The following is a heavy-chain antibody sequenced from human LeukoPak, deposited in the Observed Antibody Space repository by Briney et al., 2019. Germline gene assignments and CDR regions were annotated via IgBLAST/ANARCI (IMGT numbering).Heavy chain of an antibody. CDR1: RFPLSLAW. CDR2: IKRKNDRGTP. Sequence: GGSDTLLCAASRFPLSLAWMSYVRHARGGGRECVSRIKRKNDRGTPNLSAAVIGRLTISRHDSKNTVYQQTKSLKPEDTAVYYCTTTDIVVAPAVLSVFDYWGQGTLVTVSS. D-gene: IGHD2-2*01. J-gene: IGHJ4*02. CDR3: TTTDIVVAPAVLSVFDY. V-gene: IGHV3-15*01.